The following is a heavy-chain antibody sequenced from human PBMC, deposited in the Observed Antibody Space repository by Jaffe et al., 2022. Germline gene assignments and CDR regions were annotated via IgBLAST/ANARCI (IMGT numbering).Heavy chain of an antibody. CDR1: GFTFSNAW. V-gene: IGHV3-15*01. CDR2: IKSKTDGGTT. CDR3: TTDENLATSVTTQN. Sequence: EVQLVESGGGLVKPGGSLRLSCAASGFTFSNAWMSWVRQAPGKGLEWVGRIKSKTDGGTTDYAAPVKGRFTISRDDSKNTLYLQMNSLKTEDTAVYYCTTDENLATSVTTQNWGQGTLVTVSS. J-gene: IGHJ4*02. D-gene: IGHD4-17*01.